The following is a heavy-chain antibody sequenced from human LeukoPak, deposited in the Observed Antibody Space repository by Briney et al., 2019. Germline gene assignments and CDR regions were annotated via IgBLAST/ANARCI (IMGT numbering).Heavy chain of an antibody. CDR2: IGEDGSRK. Sequence: PGGSLRLSCAASGFTLSRYWMTWVRQAPGKGLEWVANIGEDGSRKYYVDSVNGRFTISRDNARNSLYLQMNSLRAGDTAVYFCARDLTVVRDCGGGECYFDALDVWGQGTMVTVSS. V-gene: IGHV3-7*01. J-gene: IGHJ3*01. D-gene: IGHD2-8*02. CDR3: ARDLTVVRDCGGGECYFDALDV. CDR1: GFTLSRYW.